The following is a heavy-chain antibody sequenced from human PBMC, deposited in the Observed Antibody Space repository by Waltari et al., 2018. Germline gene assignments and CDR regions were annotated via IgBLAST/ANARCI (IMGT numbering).Heavy chain of an antibody. CDR3: ARGIVGPYVDY. CDR2: IYSGGTT. Sequence: EVQLVETGGGLIQPGGSLRLYCAASGFTVSSNYKSWVRQAQGQGLEWVSVIYSGGTTYDADTVKGLFTITRDISKYTLYLQMNSLRAEDTAVYYCARGIVGPYVDYWGQGALVTVSS. D-gene: IGHD1-26*01. J-gene: IGHJ4*02. CDR1: GFTVSSNY. V-gene: IGHV3-53*02.